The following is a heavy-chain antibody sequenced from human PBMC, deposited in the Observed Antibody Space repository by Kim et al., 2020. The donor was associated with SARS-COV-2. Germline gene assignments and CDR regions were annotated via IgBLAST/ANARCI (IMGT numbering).Heavy chain of an antibody. CDR3: ARQGIQLWFNWFDP. V-gene: IGHV1-69*04. CDR1: GGTFSSYA. Sequence: SVKVSCKASGGTFSSYAISWVRQAPGQGLEWMGRIIPILGIANYAQKFQGRVTITADKSTNTAYMELSSLRSEDTAVYYCARQGIQLWFNWFDPWGQGTLVTVSS. J-gene: IGHJ5*02. D-gene: IGHD5-18*01. CDR2: IIPILGIA.